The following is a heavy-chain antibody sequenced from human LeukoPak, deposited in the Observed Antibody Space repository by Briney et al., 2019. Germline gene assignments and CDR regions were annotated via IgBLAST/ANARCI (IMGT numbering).Heavy chain of an antibody. D-gene: IGHD3-22*01. J-gene: IGHJ3*02. Sequence: GGSLRLSCAASGFTFSSYGMHWLRQAPGEGLEWVSLIYNDGRTYYADSVKGRCTISRDNLKNVLYLQMNSLKVEDTALYYCARGLFLSGYLDAFDIWGQGTVVTVSS. CDR3: ARGLFLSGYLDAFDI. V-gene: IGHV3-53*01. CDR1: GFTFSSYG. CDR2: IYNDGRT.